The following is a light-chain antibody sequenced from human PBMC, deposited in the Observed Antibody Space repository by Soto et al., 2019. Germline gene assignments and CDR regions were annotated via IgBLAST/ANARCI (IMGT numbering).Light chain of an antibody. CDR3: QQYGSSPLT. V-gene: IGKV3-20*01. J-gene: IGKJ4*01. Sequence: EIVLTQSPDTLSLSPGEGATLSCRASQSVRSNYLAWYQQKTGQAPRFLIYDASSRATGIPDRFSGSGSGTDFTLTISRLEPEDCAVYYCQQYGSSPLTFGGGTRCISN. CDR1: QSVRSNY. CDR2: DAS.